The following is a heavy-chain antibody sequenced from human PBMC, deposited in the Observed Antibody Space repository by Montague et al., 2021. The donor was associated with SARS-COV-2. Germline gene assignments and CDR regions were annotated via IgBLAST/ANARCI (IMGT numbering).Heavy chain of an antibody. V-gene: IGHV4-39*01. D-gene: IGHD6-13*01. J-gene: IGHJ4*02. Sequence: SETLSLTCSVSGGSITDRTYYWGCIRQSPGKGLEWIGAINYSGTTYYNPSLESRVTISLDTAKNQFSLKMTSVTAADTAVYHCARHWGIAAAGNWGQGTLVTVSS. CDR2: INYSGTT. CDR1: GGSITDRTYY. CDR3: ARHWGIAAAGN.